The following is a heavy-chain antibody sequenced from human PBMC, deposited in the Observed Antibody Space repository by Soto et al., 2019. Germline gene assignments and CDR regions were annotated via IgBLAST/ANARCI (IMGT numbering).Heavy chain of an antibody. D-gene: IGHD2-21*01. J-gene: IGHJ6*02. CDR2: ISAYNGNT. CDR1: GYTFTSYG. CDR3: AIILPCGSEQHYYYYGMDV. V-gene: IGHV1-18*01. Sequence: QVQLVQSGAEVKKPGASVKVSCKASGYTFTSYGISWVRQAPGQGLEWMGWISAYNGNTNYAQKLHGRVTMTTDTSTSTAYMELRSLRSDDTAVYYCAIILPCGSEQHYYYYGMDVWGQGTTVTVSS.